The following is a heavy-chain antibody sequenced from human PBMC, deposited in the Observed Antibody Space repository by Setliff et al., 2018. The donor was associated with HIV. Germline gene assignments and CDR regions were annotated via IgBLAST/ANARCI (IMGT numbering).Heavy chain of an antibody. Sequence: SETLSLTCAVFGGSFSDFYWSWIRQPPGKGLEWIGEISYSGSTVYNPSLKSRVTMSVDASKNLVTLNLNSVTAADTAIYYCARGVARQVVIDRWFDPWGQGTPVTVSS. V-gene: IGHV4-34*01. J-gene: IGHJ5*02. CDR3: ARGVARQVVIDRWFDP. D-gene: IGHD2-21*01. CDR2: ISYSGST. CDR1: GGSFSDFY.